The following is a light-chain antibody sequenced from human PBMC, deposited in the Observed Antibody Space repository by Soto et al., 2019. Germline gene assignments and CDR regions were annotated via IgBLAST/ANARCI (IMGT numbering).Light chain of an antibody. CDR2: GAS. V-gene: IGKV3-20*01. CDR1: QSIRSSY. CDR3: QQYGRSPYT. J-gene: IGKJ2*01. Sequence: EIVLTQSPGTLSLSPGGRATLSCRATQSIRSSYLAWYQQKPGQAPKLRIYGASIRAIDIPDRFSGSGSGTDFTLTISRLEPEDFAVYYCQQYGRSPYTFGQGTQLEIK.